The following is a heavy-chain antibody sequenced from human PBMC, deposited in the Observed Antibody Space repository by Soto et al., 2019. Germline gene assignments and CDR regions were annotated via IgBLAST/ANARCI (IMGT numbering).Heavy chain of an antibody. D-gene: IGHD6-25*01. CDR3: AIAAALNYGMDV. Sequence: GSLRLSCVASGFTFSNYWMHWVRQAPGKGLVWVSRIDGDGSSTTYADSVKGRFSISRDNAKNTLYLQMKGLRVEDSAVYYCAIAAALNYGMDVWGQGTTVTVSS. J-gene: IGHJ6*02. V-gene: IGHV3-74*03. CDR1: GFTFSNYW. CDR2: IDGDGSST.